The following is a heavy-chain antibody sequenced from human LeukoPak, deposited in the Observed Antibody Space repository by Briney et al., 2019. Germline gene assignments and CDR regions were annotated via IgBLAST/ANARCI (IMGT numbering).Heavy chain of an antibody. CDR2: ISSSSSYI. D-gene: IGHD6-19*01. CDR1: GFTFSNYA. CDR3: AGDIDSSGWKKYYFDY. V-gene: IGHV3-21*01. Sequence: PGGSLRLSCAASGFTFSNYAMGWVRQAPGKGLEWVSSISSSSSYIYYADSVKGRFTISRDNAKNSLYLQMNSLRAEDTAVYYCAGDIDSSGWKKYYFDYWGQGTLVTVSS. J-gene: IGHJ4*02.